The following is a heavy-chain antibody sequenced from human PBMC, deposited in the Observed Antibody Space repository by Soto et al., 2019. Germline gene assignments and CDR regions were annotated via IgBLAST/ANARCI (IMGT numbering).Heavy chain of an antibody. Sequence: QVQLQESGPGLVKPSQTLSLTCTVSGGSISSGGYYWSWIRQHPGKGLEWIGYIYYSGSTYYNPSLKRRVTISVDTSKNQFSLKLSSVTAADTAVYYCARGTYYYDSSGYSRHFQHWGQGTLVTVSS. CDR2: IYYSGST. V-gene: IGHV4-31*03. J-gene: IGHJ1*01. CDR3: ARGTYYYDSSGYSRHFQH. CDR1: GGSISSGGYY. D-gene: IGHD3-22*01.